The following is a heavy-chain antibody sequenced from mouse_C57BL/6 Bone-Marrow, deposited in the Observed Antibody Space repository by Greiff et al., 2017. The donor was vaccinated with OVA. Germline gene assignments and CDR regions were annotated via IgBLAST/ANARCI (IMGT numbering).Heavy chain of an antibody. CDR2: IYPRSGNT. V-gene: IGHV1-81*01. CDR3: ARSDYYGSSYVGKTFDY. CDR1: GYTFTSYG. J-gene: IGHJ2*01. Sequence: QVQLQQSGAELARPGASVKLSCKASGYTFTSYGISWVKQRTGQGLEWIGEIYPRSGNTYYNEKFTGKATLTADKSSSTAYMELRSLTSEDSAVYFCARSDYYGSSYVGKTFDYWGQGTTLTVSS. D-gene: IGHD1-1*01.